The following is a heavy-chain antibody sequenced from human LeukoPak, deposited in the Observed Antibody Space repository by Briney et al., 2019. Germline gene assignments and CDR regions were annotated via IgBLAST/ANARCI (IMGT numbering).Heavy chain of an antibody. Sequence: GGSLRLSCAGSGFTFSYYGMRWVRQAPGKGLEWVAVISYDGSKKYYADSVKGRFTISRDNSKNTLYLQMNSLRAEDTAVYYCAKAALTVTTAFDIWGQGTMVTVSS. CDR2: ISYDGSKK. J-gene: IGHJ3*02. V-gene: IGHV3-30*18. CDR3: AKAALTVTTAFDI. CDR1: GFTFSYYG. D-gene: IGHD4-17*01.